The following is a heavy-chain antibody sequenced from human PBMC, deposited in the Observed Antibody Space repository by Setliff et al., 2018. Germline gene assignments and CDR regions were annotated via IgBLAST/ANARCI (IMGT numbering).Heavy chain of an antibody. D-gene: IGHD5-12*01. J-gene: IGHJ4*02. Sequence: PGESLKISCKASGYRFTSQWIAWVRQMPGKGLEWMGIIYPSNSNIKYSPSFEAQITSSVDKSITTAYLQWSSLKASDTAIYYCARHRVGNSGYAIPILDFWGQGALVTVSS. CDR3: ARHRVGNSGYAIPILDF. CDR2: IYPSNSNI. CDR1: GYRFTSQW. V-gene: IGHV5-51*01.